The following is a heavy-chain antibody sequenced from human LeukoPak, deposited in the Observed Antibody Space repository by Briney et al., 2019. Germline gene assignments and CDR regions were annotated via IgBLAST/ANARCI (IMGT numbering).Heavy chain of an antibody. J-gene: IGHJ4*02. CDR3: VGWRWLQSSFDY. Sequence: GGSLRLSCEASGFTFSSYWMSWVRQAPGKGLEWVANIKQDGSEKYYVDSVKGRFTISRVNAKNSLYLQINSLRAEDTAVFYCVGWRWLQSSFDYWGQGTLVTVSS. V-gene: IGHV3-7*01. CDR2: IKQDGSEK. D-gene: IGHD5-24*01. CDR1: GFTFSSYW.